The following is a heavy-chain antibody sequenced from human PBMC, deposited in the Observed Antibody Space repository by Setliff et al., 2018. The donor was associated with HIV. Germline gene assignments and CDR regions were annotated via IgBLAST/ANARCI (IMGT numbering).Heavy chain of an antibody. Sequence: PGGSLRLSCAASGFTFSDAWMTWVRQAPGKGLECVGRIKNKVDGGTTEYAAPVKGRFTISRDDSKNTLYLQMNSLKTEDTAVYYCTTEGYDTSGYPFDYWGQGALVTVSS. D-gene: IGHD3-22*01. CDR1: GFTFSDAW. CDR2: IKNKVDGGTT. J-gene: IGHJ4*02. V-gene: IGHV3-15*01. CDR3: TTEGYDTSGYPFDY.